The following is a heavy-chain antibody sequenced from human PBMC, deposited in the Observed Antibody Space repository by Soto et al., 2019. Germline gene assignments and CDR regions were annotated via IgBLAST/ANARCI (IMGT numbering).Heavy chain of an antibody. Sequence: GESLKISCKGSGYSFTSYWIGWVRQMPGKGLEWMGIIYPGDSDTRYSPSFQGQVTISADKSISTAYLQWSSLKASDTAMYYCARSSVAGRYYYYYGMDVWGQGTTVTVSS. D-gene: IGHD6-19*01. CDR3: ARSSVAGRYYYYYGMDV. J-gene: IGHJ6*02. V-gene: IGHV5-51*01. CDR2: IYPGDSDT. CDR1: GYSFTSYW.